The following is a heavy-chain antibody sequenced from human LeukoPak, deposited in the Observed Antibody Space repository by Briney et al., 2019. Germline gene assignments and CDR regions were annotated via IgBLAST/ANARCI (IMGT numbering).Heavy chain of an antibody. CDR1: GFTVSSNY. CDR3: VRRREFDY. Sequence: GGSLRLSCAASGFTVSSNYMSWVRQAPGKGLEWVSVIYSGGSTYYADSVRGRFTISRDNSKNTLYLQMNSLRAEDTAVYYCVRRREFDYWGQGTLVTVSS. J-gene: IGHJ4*02. CDR2: IYSGGST. V-gene: IGHV3-66*04.